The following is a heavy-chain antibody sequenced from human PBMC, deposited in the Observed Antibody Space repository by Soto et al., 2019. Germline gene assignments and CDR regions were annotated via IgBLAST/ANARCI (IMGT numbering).Heavy chain of an antibody. V-gene: IGHV1-24*01. CDR2: FDPEDGET. D-gene: IGHD1-26*01. CDR3: ATDLSGSFTLYFDY. CDR1: GYTLTELS. J-gene: IGHJ4*02. Sequence: ASVKVSCKVSGYTLTELSMHWVRQAPGKGLEWMGGFDPEDGETIYAQKFQGRVTITEDTSTDTAYMELSSLRSEDTAVYYCATDLSGSFTLYFDYWGQGTLVTVSS.